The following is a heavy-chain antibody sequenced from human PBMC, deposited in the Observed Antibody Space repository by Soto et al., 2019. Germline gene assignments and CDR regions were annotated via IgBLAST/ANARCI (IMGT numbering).Heavy chain of an antibody. CDR1: GGSISNFY. V-gene: IGHV4-59*07. J-gene: IGHJ4*02. Sequence: SDTLSLTCSVSGGSISNFYCSWIRQTPGKGLEWIGYISYSGNTNYNPSLKSRVSISVDTSKNQLSLNLTSVTAADTAVYYCARAPMVLSRSYFDSWGQGTPVTVSS. D-gene: IGHD2-8*01. CDR2: ISYSGNT. CDR3: ARAPMVLSRSYFDS.